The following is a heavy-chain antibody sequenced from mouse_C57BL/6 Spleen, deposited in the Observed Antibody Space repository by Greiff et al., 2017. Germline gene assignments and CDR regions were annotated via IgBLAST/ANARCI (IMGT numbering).Heavy chain of an antibody. V-gene: IGHV1-15*01. CDR2: IDPDTGGT. CDR3: TRAGLSYYFDY. Sequence: QVQLQQSGAELVRPGASVTLSCKASGYTFTDYEMHWVKQTPVHGLEWIGAIDPDTGGTAYNQKFKGKATLTADKSSSTAYLELRSLTSEDSAVYYGTRAGLSYYFDYWGQGTTLTVSS. CDR1: GYTFTDYE. J-gene: IGHJ2*01. D-gene: IGHD1-1*01.